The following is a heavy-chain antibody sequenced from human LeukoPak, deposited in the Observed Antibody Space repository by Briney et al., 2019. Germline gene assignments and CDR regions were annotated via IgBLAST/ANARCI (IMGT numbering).Heavy chain of an antibody. V-gene: IGHV3-23*01. CDR2: ISVSGSFT. J-gene: IGHJ4*02. Sequence: PGGSLRLSCAASGFTFTSYVMSWVRQAPGKGLEWVSSISVSGSFTYYADSVKGRFTISRDNSKNTLYLQMNSLRAEDTAVYFCAKQVVTATFDYWGQGTLVTVSS. D-gene: IGHD2-21*02. CDR1: GFTFTSYV. CDR3: AKQVVTATFDY.